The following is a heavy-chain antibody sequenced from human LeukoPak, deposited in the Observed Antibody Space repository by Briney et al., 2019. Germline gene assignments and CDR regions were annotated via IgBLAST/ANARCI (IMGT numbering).Heavy chain of an antibody. V-gene: IGHV1-69*05. J-gene: IGHJ5*02. D-gene: IGHD3-22*01. CDR3: ARDLYYYDSSGYYLGTNWFDP. CDR1: VGTFISYA. Sequence: SVTVSFKASVGTFISYAISWVRQAPGQGLEWMGGIIPIFGTANYAQKFQGRVTITTDGSTSTAYMELSSLRSEDTAVYYCARDLYYYDSSGYYLGTNWFDPWGQGTLVTVSS. CDR2: IIPIFGTA.